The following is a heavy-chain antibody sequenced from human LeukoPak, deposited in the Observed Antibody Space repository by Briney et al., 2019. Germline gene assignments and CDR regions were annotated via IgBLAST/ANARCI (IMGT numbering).Heavy chain of an antibody. D-gene: IGHD4-17*01. Sequence: SETLSLTCAVYGGSFSGYYWSWIRQPPGKGLEWIGEINHSGSTIYNPSLKSRVTISVDTSKNQFSLKLSSVTAADTAVYYCAGLFDYGDSHYYYYYMDVWGKGTTVTVSS. CDR3: AGLFDYGDSHYYYYYMDV. J-gene: IGHJ6*03. CDR2: INHSGST. V-gene: IGHV4-34*01. CDR1: GGSFSGYY.